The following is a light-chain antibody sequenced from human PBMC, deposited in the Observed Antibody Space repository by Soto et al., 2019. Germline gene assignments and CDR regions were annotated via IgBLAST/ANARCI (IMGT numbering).Light chain of an antibody. CDR2: DVS. CDR3: SSYTSSSTSYV. CDR1: SSDVGGYNY. Sequence: QSVLTQPASVSGSPGQSITISCTGTSSDVGGYNYVSWYQQHPGKAPKLMIYDVSNRPSGVSNRFSGSKSGNTASLTISGLQAEDEAYYYCSSYTSSSTSYVFGTGTKVTVL. J-gene: IGLJ1*01. V-gene: IGLV2-14*01.